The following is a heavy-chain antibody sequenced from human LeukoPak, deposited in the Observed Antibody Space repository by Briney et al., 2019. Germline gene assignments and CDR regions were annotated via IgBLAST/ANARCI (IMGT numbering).Heavy chain of an antibody. CDR3: AGERSDMIGD. V-gene: IGHV3-48*04. D-gene: IGHD3-16*01. CDR1: GFSFTTYR. Sequence: GGSLRLSCAASGFSFTTYRMNWVRQAPGKGLEWVSYISSTTSATYYADSVKGRFTISRDNAKNALYLQMNSLRAEDTAVYYCAGERSDMIGDWGQGTLVTVSS. J-gene: IGHJ4*02. CDR2: ISSTTSAT.